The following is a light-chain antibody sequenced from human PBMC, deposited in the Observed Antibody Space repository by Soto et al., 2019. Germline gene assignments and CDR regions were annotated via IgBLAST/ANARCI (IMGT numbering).Light chain of an antibody. J-gene: IGKJ1*01. Sequence: DIQMTQSPSTLSASVGDRVTITCRASQSISSYLNWYQQKPGKAPKLLIYAASSLQSGVPSRFSGSGSGTDFTLTISSLQPEDFATYYCQQLNSYSTFGQGTKVDI. V-gene: IGKV1-39*01. CDR3: QQLNSYST. CDR1: QSISSY. CDR2: AAS.